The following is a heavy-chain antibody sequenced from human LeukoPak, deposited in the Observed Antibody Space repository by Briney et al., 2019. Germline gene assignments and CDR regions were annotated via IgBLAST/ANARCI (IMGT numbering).Heavy chain of an antibody. CDR1: GFTFSSYA. V-gene: IGHV3-23*01. Sequence: PGGSLRLSCAASGFTFSSYAMSWVCQAPGKGLEWVSAISGSGGSTYYADSVKGRFTISRDNSKNTLYLQMNSLRAEDTAVYYCAKSRHVDTAMVHAFDIWGQGTMVTVSS. CDR3: AKSRHVDTAMVHAFDI. D-gene: IGHD5-18*01. J-gene: IGHJ3*02. CDR2: ISGSGGST.